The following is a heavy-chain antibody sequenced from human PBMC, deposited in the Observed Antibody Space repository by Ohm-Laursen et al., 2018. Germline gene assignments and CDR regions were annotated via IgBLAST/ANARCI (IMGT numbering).Heavy chain of an antibody. Sequence: GSLRLSCAASGFTFSDYYMSWIRQAPGKGLEWVSYISSSGSSTYYADSVKGRFTISRDNAKNSLYLQMNSLRAEDTAVYYCARDRAMIVVVMGFDPWGQGTLVSVSS. J-gene: IGHJ5*02. CDR2: ISSSGSST. CDR1: GFTFSDYY. V-gene: IGHV3-11*01. CDR3: ARDRAMIVVVMGFDP. D-gene: IGHD3-22*01.